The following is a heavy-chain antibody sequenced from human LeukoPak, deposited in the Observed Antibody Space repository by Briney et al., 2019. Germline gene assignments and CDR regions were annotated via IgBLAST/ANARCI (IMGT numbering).Heavy chain of an antibody. Sequence: GGSLRLSCAASGFTFSSYAMSWVRQAPGKGLEWVSAISGRGGRTYYADSVKGRFTISRDNSKNTLYLQMNSLRAEDTAGYYCARVKRLSNFDYWGQGTLVTVSS. CDR2: ISGRGGRT. J-gene: IGHJ4*02. CDR1: GFTFSSYA. D-gene: IGHD1-1*01. CDR3: ARVKRLSNFDY. V-gene: IGHV3-23*01.